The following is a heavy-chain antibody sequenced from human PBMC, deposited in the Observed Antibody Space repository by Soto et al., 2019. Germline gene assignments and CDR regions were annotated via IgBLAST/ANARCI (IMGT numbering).Heavy chain of an antibody. J-gene: IGHJ4*02. CDR1: GFTFDDYA. CDR3: AKDRGLVLSFYFDY. Sequence: EVQLVESGGGLVQPGRSLRLSCAASGFTFDDYAMHWVRQAPGKGLEWVSGISWNSGSIGYADSVKGRFTISRDNAKNSLCLQMNSLRAEDPALYYCAKDRGLVLSFYFDYWGQGTLVTVSS. V-gene: IGHV3-9*01. D-gene: IGHD6-19*01. CDR2: ISWNSGSI.